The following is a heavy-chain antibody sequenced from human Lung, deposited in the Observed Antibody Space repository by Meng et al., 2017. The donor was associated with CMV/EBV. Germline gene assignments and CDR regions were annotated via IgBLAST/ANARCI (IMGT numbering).Heavy chain of an antibody. CDR3: ASFPPPGKQWLVTDY. CDR1: GGSISSSNW. D-gene: IGHD6-19*01. J-gene: IGHJ4*02. V-gene: IGHV4-4*02. Sequence: QGRPPGSGPGRAKPSGALSLTCAVSGGSISSSNWWSWVRQPPGKGLEWIGEIYHSGSTNYNPSLKSRVTISVDKSKNQFSLKLSSVTAADTAVYYCASFPPPGKQWLVTDYWGQGTLVTVSS. CDR2: IYHSGST.